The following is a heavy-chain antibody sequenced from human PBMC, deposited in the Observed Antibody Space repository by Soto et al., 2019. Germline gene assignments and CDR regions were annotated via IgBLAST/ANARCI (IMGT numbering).Heavy chain of an antibody. V-gene: IGHV1-3*01. CDR2: INAGNGNT. CDR1: GYTFSSYA. D-gene: IGHD3-3*01. J-gene: IGHJ4*02. Sequence: AASVKVSCKAFGYTFSSYAMHWVRQAPGQRLEWMGWINAGNGNTKYSQKFQGRVTITRDTSASTAYMELSSLRSEDTAVYYCARSTGVLRFLEWLPNFDYWGQGTLVTVSS. CDR3: ARSTGVLRFLEWLPNFDY.